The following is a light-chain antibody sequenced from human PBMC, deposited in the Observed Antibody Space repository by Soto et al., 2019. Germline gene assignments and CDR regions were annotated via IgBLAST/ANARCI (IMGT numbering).Light chain of an antibody. J-gene: IGKJ4*01. V-gene: IGKV3-20*01. CDR3: QQYGSSPLT. Sequence: EIVLTQSPGTLSLSPGERATLSCRASQSVSSSYLAWYQQKPGQAPRLLIYGASSRATGIPDRFSGSGSGTDFNLTISRLEPEDCAVYYCQQYGSSPLTFGGGTKGEIK. CDR1: QSVSSSY. CDR2: GAS.